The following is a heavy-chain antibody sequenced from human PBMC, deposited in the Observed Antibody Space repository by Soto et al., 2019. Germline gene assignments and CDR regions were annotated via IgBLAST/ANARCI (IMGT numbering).Heavy chain of an antibody. J-gene: IGHJ3*02. D-gene: IGHD6-6*01. CDR1: GYIFNKYG. Sequence: SVKVSCKASGYIFNKYGFNWVRQAPGQVLEWMGRISAFNGYTNFAQKYQGRVTLTTDTSTNTAYMEFNSLRAEDTAVYYCAREKSSSSFDAFDIGGQGTMVTVSS. CDR2: ISAFNGYT. V-gene: IGHV1-18*01. CDR3: AREKSSSSFDAFDI.